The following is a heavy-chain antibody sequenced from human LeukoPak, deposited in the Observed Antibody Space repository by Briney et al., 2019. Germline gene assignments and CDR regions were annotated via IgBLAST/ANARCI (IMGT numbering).Heavy chain of an antibody. CDR1: GASIIGPKW. V-gene: IGHV4-4*02. CDR2: IFHTGST. CDR3: ASIVATITEYYFDY. J-gene: IGHJ4*02. D-gene: IGHD5-12*01. Sequence: KPSETLSLTCTVSGASIIGPKWWNWVRLSPGKGMEWIGEIFHTGSTHYNPSLKSRVTISVDTSKNQFSLKLSSVTAADTAVYYCASIVATITEYYFDYWGQGTLVTVSS.